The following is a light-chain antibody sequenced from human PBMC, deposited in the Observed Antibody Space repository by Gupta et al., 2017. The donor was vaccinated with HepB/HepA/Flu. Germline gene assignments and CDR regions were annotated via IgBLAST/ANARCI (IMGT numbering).Light chain of an antibody. CDR2: GAF. CDR1: QNIFNY. CDR3: LQSDSTSHT. Sequence: DIHMTQSPSSLSASVGARITITCRASQNIFNYLHWYQQKPGKAPKVLIYGAFKSQSGVPSRFRGSGSGTDFTLTISRLLPEDFATYYCLQSDSTSHTFGQGTRMEI. V-gene: IGKV1-39*01. J-gene: IGKJ5*01.